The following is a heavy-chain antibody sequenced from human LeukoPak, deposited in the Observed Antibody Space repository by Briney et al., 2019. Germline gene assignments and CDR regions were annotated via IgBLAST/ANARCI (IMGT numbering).Heavy chain of an antibody. Sequence: PGGSLRLSCAASGFTFSSYWMNWARQAPGKGLEWVASINHNGNVNYYVDSVKGRFTISRDNAKNSLHLQMSNLRAEDTAMYFCARGGGLDVWGQGATVTVSS. J-gene: IGHJ6*02. V-gene: IGHV3-7*03. D-gene: IGHD3-16*01. CDR3: ARGGGLDV. CDR1: GFTFSSYW. CDR2: INHNGNVN.